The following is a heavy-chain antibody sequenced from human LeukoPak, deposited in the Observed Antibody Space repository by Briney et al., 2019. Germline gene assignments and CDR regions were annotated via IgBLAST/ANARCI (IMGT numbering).Heavy chain of an antibody. V-gene: IGHV3-23*01. CDR2: ISGSGGST. J-gene: IGHJ4*02. D-gene: IGHD3-22*01. CDR1: GFTFSSYA. CDR3: AKSGSSGYYFDY. Sequence: GGSLRLSCAASGFTFSSYAMSWVRQAPGKGLEWVSAISGSGGSTYYADSVKGRFTISSDNSKKPLYLQMNSLRAEDTAVYYFAKSGSSGYYFDYWGQGTLVSVSS.